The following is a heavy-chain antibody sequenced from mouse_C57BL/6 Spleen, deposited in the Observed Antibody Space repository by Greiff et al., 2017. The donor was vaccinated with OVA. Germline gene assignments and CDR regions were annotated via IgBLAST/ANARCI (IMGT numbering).Heavy chain of an antibody. V-gene: IGHV1-50*01. CDR1: GYTFTSYW. CDR2: IDPSDSYT. D-gene: IGHD2-2*01. Sequence: QVQLQQPGAELVKPGASVKLSCKASGYTFTSYWMQWVKQRPGQGLEWIGEIDPSDSYTNYNQKFKGKATLTVDTSSSTAYMQLSSLTSEDSAVYDGARPRWLRRGGYAMDYWGQGTSVTVSS. J-gene: IGHJ4*01. CDR3: ARPRWLRRGGYAMDY.